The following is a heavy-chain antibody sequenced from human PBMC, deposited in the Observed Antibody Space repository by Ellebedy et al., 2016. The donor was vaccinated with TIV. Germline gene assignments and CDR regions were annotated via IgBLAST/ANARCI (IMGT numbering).Heavy chain of an antibody. J-gene: IGHJ2*01. CDR1: GFTFTSHG. V-gene: IGHV3-33*01. CDR3: ARGYGGTSAYWYFDL. CDR2: IWHDGSTT. Sequence: GESLKISCAASGFTFTSHGMHWVRQAPGKGLEWVALIWHDGSTTYYGDSVKGRFTVSRDNSKNILYLQMSSLGAEDKAMYYCARGYGGTSAYWYFDLWGRGTLVTVSS. D-gene: IGHD4-23*01.